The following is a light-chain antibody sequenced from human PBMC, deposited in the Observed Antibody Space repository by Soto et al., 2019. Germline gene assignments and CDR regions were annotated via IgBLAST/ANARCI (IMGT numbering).Light chain of an antibody. J-gene: IGKJ2*01. CDR1: QSVRSNY. CDR3: QHYGSSAYT. V-gene: IGKV3-20*01. Sequence: EIVLTQSPGTLSLSPGERATLSCRASQSVRSNYLALYQQKPGQAPRLLIYGASSRATGIPDRFSGSGSGTDFTLTISRLEPEDFAVYYCQHYGSSAYTFGQGTTLEIK. CDR2: GAS.